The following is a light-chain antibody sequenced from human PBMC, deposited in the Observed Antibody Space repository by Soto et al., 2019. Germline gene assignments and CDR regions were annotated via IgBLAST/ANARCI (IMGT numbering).Light chain of an antibody. V-gene: IGLV6-57*01. CDR1: SGSIASNY. CDR2: EDN. CDR3: QSFDSSDQV. J-gene: IGLJ3*02. Sequence: NFMLTQPHSVSESPGKTVTISCTRSSGSIASNYVQWYQQRPGSSPTTVIYEDNQRPSGVPDRFSGSIDSSSNSASLTISGLKTEDEADYYCQSFDSSDQVFGGGTKVTVV.